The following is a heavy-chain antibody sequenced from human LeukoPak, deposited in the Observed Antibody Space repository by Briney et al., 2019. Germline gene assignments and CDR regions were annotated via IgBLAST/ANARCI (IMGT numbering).Heavy chain of an antibody. CDR1: GGSISSGGYS. CDR2: IYHSGST. D-gene: IGHD3-3*01. V-gene: IGHV4-30-2*01. CDR3: ARGVNYDFWSGYYTRDYYYYMDV. J-gene: IGHJ6*03. Sequence: SETLSLTCAVSGGSISSGGYSWSWIRQPPGKGLEWIGYIYHSGSTYYNPSLKSRVTISVDRSKNQFSLKLSSVTAADTAVYYCARGVNYDFWSGYYTRDYYYYMDVWGKGTTVTVSS.